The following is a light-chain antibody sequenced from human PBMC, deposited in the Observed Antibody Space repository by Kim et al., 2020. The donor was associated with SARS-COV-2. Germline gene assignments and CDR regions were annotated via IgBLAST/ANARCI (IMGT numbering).Light chain of an antibody. J-gene: IGKJ1*01. CDR1: QSVSSSY. Sequence: PGERATLSCRASQSVSSSYLAWYQQKPGQAPRLLIYGASRRATRVPDRSSGSGSGTDFTLTITSLEPEDFAVYYCQQYGTSPHTYAQGTKV. CDR3: QQYGTSPHT. V-gene: IGKV3-20*01. CDR2: GAS.